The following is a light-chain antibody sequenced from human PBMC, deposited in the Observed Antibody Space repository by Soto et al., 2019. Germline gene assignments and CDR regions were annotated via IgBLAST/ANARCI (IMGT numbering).Light chain of an antibody. CDR2: EVS. CDR3: SSYAGNRVV. CDR1: SSDVGGHNY. V-gene: IGLV2-8*02. Sequence: QSALTQPPSASRSPGQSVTISCTGTSSDVGGHNYVSWFQQHPGKAPKLLIYEVSKRPSGVPDRFSGSKSGNTASLTVSGLQAEDEADYYCSSYAGNRVVFGGGTQLTVL. J-gene: IGLJ3*02.